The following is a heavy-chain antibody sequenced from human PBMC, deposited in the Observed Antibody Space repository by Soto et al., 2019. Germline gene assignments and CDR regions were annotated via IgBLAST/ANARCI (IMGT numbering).Heavy chain of an antibody. CDR1: GGSISSSSYY. CDR3: ARHEDPSSSWYPNWFDP. V-gene: IGHV4-39*01. D-gene: IGHD6-13*01. Sequence: QLQLQESGPGLVKPSETLSLTCTVSGGSISSSSYYWGWIRQPPGKGLEWIGSIYYSGSTYYNPSLKSRVTISVDTSKNQFSLKLSSVTAADTAVYYCARHEDPSSSWYPNWFDPWGQGTLVTVSS. CDR2: IYYSGST. J-gene: IGHJ5*02.